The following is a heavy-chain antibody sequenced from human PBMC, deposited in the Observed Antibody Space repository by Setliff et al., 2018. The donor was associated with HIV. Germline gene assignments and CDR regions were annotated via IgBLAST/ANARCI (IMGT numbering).Heavy chain of an antibody. D-gene: IGHD3-10*01. CDR1: GYPFTGYY. Sequence: ASVKVSCKASGYPFTGYYLHWVRQAPGQGLEWMGWINPNSGGTNYAQRFQGRVTMTRDTSITTAYMDLSRLASDDTAVYYCARVRAGGEYFQYWGQGTLVTVSS. CDR3: ARVRAGGEYFQY. V-gene: IGHV1-2*02. J-gene: IGHJ1*01. CDR2: INPNSGGT.